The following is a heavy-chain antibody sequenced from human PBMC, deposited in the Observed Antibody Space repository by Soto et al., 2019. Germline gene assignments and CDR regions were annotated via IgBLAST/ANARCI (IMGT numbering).Heavy chain of an antibody. J-gene: IGHJ4*02. V-gene: IGHV3-23*01. CDR1: GFPFSAYV. Sequence: VQLLESGGDLVQPGGSLRLSCAASGFPFSAYVMTWVRRAPGRGLEWISAISGSGDTAYYAESVKGRFTISRDNSRNTLYLKMNNLTAEDTAVYSCAKARFDSRGTFFRVGFYDVWGRGTLVTVST. D-gene: IGHD3-22*01. CDR2: ISGSGDTA. CDR3: AKARFDSRGTFFRVGFYDV.